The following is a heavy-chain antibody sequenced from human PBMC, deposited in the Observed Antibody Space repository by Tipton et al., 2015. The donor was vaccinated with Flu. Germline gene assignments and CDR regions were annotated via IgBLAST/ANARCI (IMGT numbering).Heavy chain of an antibody. V-gene: IGHV4-59*12. CDR1: GGSISSYY. CDR2: IYYSGST. Sequence: LRLSCTVSGGSISSYYWSWIRQPPGKGLEWIGYIYYSGSTNYNPSLKSRVTISVDTSKNQFSLKLSSVTAADTAVYYCARGSNAAATRTRTLGYWGQGTLVTVSS. D-gene: IGHD2-15*01. CDR3: ARGSNAAATRTRTLGY. J-gene: IGHJ4*02.